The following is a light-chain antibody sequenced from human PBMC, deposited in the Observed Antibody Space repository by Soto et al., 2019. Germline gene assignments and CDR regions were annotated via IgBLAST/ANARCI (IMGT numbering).Light chain of an antibody. J-gene: IGKJ5*01. CDR2: DAS. V-gene: IGKV1-5*01. CDR3: QQYNSYPT. Sequence: EDRVTITCRASQSISSWLAWYQQKPGKAPKLLIYDASSLESGVPSRFSGGGSGTEFTLTISSLKPDDFATYYCQQYNSYPTFGQGTRLEIK. CDR1: QSISSW.